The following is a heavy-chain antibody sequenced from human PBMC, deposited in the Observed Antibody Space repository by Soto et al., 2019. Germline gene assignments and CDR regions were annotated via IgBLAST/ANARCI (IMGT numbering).Heavy chain of an antibody. V-gene: IGHV1-18*01. D-gene: IGHD1-26*01. Sequence: ASVKVSCKASGYTFTSYGISWVRQAPGQGLEWMGWISAYNGNTNYAQKLQGRVTMTTDTSTSTAYMELRSLRSDDTAVYYCASSHHVGATTPVDDWFDPWGQGTLVTVSS. CDR2: ISAYNGNT. CDR1: GYTFTSYG. CDR3: ASSHHVGATTPVDDWFDP. J-gene: IGHJ5*02.